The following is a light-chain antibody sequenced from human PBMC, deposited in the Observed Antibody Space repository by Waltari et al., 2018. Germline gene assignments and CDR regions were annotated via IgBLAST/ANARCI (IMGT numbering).Light chain of an antibody. Sequence: QSLLTQPPSVSAAPGQKVTISCSGSSSNIGNHYVSWYQQFPGMAPKPLIYENYRRPSGIPDRFSGSKFDTSATLGITGLQTGDEADYYCGAWDTTLLTFVFGSGTKVTVL. V-gene: IGLV1-51*02. CDR2: ENY. CDR3: GAWDTTLLTFV. J-gene: IGLJ1*01. CDR1: SSNIGNHY.